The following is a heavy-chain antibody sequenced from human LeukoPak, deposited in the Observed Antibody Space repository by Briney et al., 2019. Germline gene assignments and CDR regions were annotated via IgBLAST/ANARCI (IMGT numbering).Heavy chain of an antibody. Sequence: GESLKISCKGSGYSLTSYWIGWVRQMPGKGLEWMGIIYPGDSDTRYSPSFQGQVTISADKSISTAYLQWSSLKASDTAMYYCARHIAVAYYYYGMDVWGQGTTVTVSS. CDR3: ARHIAVAYYYYGMDV. D-gene: IGHD6-19*01. J-gene: IGHJ6*02. CDR1: GYSLTSYW. CDR2: IYPGDSDT. V-gene: IGHV5-51*01.